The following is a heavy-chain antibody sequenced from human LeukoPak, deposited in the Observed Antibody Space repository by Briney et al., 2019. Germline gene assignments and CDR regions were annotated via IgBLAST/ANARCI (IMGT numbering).Heavy chain of an antibody. V-gene: IGHV3-7*01. Sequence: GGSLRLSCAASGFTFSSYWMNWVRQAPGKGLEWVANIKRDGNEKNYVDSVRGRFSISRDNAKNSLYLQMDSLRAEDTAVYYCAKEGAYPIISYDSWGQGALVTVSS. CDR1: GFTFSSYW. D-gene: IGHD1-14*01. CDR3: AKEGAYPIISYDS. CDR2: IKRDGNEK. J-gene: IGHJ5*01.